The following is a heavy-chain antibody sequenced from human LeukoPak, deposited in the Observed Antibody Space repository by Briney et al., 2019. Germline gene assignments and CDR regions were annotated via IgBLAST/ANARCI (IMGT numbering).Heavy chain of an antibody. V-gene: IGHV3-21*01. Sequence: PGGPLRLSCAASGFTFSSYSMNWVRQAPGKGLEWVSSISSSSSYIYYADSVKGRFTISRDNAKNSLYLQMNSLRAEDTAVYYCAGSYSSSSQLDYWGQGTLVTVSS. D-gene: IGHD6-6*01. J-gene: IGHJ4*02. CDR2: ISSSSSYI. CDR3: AGSYSSSSQLDY. CDR1: GFTFSSYS.